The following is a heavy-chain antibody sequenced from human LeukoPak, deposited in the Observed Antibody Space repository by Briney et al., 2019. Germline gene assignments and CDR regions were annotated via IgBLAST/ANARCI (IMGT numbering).Heavy chain of an antibody. CDR1: GGTFSSYA. CDR3: ARTIFGVVFNYYYYMGV. V-gene: IGHV1-69*13. Sequence: ASVKVSCKASGGTFSSYAISWVRQAPGQGLEWMEGIIPIFGTANYAQKFQGRVTITADESTSTAYMELSSLRSEDTAVYYCARTIFGVVFNYYYYMGVWGKGTTVTVSS. J-gene: IGHJ6*03. CDR2: IIPIFGTA. D-gene: IGHD3-3*01.